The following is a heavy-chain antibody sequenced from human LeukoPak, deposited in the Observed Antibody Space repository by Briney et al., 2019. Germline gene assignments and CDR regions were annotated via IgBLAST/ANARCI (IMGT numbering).Heavy chain of an antibody. V-gene: IGHV3-30*02. D-gene: IGHD6-19*01. CDR2: IRYDASTR. CDR3: AKEGHSRGWYPTAVDTSFDY. CDR1: GFTFSSYG. Sequence: GGSLRLSCAASGFTFSSYGLHWVRQAPGKGLEGVSFIRYDASTRYYADSVKGRFTISRDNSKNTLYLQMNSLRPEDTAVYYCAKEGHSRGWYPTAVDTSFDYWGQGTLVTVSS. J-gene: IGHJ4*02.